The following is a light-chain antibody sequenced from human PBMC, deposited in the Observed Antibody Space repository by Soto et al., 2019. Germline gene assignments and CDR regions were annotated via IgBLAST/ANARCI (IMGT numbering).Light chain of an antibody. CDR1: QSLIHSDGNTY. Sequence: DVVMTQSPLFLPVTLGQPASISCRSSQSLIHSDGNTYLSWFQQRPGQSPRRLIYEVSDRDSGVLDRFTGSGSVTDVTLKISRVEAEVVGVYYCLQGTHWPWTFGQGTEVEIK. CDR2: EVS. J-gene: IGKJ1*01. V-gene: IGKV2-30*02. CDR3: LQGTHWPWT.